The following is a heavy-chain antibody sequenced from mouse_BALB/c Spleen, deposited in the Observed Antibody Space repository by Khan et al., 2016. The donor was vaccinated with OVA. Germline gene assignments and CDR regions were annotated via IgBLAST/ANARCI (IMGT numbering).Heavy chain of an antibody. Sequence: DLVKPGASVKLSCKASGYTFTSYWINWIKQRPGQGLEWIGRIGPGSSNAYYNDMFKDKATLTVDTSSNTAYIQLSSLSSEDSAVYFCARENDYCRSSYAIDYWGQGTSVTGSA. D-gene: IGHD2-4*01. CDR1: GYTFTSYW. CDR3: ARENDYCRSSYAIDY. J-gene: IGHJ4*01. V-gene: IGHV1S41*01. CDR2: IGPGSSNA.